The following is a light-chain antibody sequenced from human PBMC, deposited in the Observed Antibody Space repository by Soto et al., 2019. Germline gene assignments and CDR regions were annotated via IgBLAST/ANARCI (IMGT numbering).Light chain of an antibody. CDR1: QSVSSSY. CDR2: GAS. V-gene: IGKV3-20*01. Sequence: EIVLTQSPGTLSLSPGERATLSCSASQSVSSSYLAWYQQKPGQAPRLLIYGASSRATGIPDRFSGSGSATDFTLTISRLEPEDFAVYYCQLYGSSPTFGGGTKVEIK. CDR3: QLYGSSPT. J-gene: IGKJ4*01.